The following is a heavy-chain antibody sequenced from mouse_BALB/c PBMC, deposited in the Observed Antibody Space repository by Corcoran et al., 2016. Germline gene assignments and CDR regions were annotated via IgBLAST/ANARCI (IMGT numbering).Heavy chain of an antibody. CDR1: GYSITSGYY. Sequence: DVQLQESGPGLVKPSQSLSLTCSVTGYSITSGYYWNWIRQVPGNKLEWMGYISYDGSNNYNPSLKNRISITRDTSKNQFFLKLNSVTTEDTATYYYASITTVVATPYWYFDVWGAGTTVTVSS. J-gene: IGHJ1*01. D-gene: IGHD1-1*01. CDR3: ASITTVVATPYWYFDV. CDR2: ISYDGSN. V-gene: IGHV3-6*02.